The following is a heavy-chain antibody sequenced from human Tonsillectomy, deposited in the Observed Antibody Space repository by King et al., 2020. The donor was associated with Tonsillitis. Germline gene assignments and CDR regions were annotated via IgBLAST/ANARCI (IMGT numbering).Heavy chain of an antibody. Sequence: VQLQESGPGLVKPSETLSLTCTVSGGSISSYYWSWIRQPPGKGLEWIGYIYYSGSTNYNPSLKSRVTISVDTSKNQFSLKLSSVTAADTAVYYCARYGGGGSYFDSWGQGTLVTVSS. CDR2: IYYSGST. V-gene: IGHV4-59*01. D-gene: IGHD3-16*01. J-gene: IGHJ4*02. CDR3: ARYGGGGSYFDS. CDR1: GGSISSYY.